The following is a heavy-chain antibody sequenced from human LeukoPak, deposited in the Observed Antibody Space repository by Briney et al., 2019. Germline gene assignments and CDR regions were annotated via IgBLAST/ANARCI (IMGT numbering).Heavy chain of an antibody. CDR2: IIPIFGTA. J-gene: IGHJ4*02. CDR1: GGTFSSYA. Sequence: ASVKVSCKASGGTFSSYAISWVRQAPGQGLEWMGGIIPIFGTANYAQKFQGRVTITADKSTSTAYMELSSLRSDDTAVYYCARDLTYYYGSGSVYWGQGTLVTVSS. CDR3: ARDLTYYYGSGSVY. V-gene: IGHV1-69*06. D-gene: IGHD3-10*01.